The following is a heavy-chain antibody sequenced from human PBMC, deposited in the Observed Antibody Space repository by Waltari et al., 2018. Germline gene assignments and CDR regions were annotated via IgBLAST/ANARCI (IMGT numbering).Heavy chain of an antibody. CDR2: VDYSGST. Sequence: QVQLQESGPGLVKPSETLSLTCTVSGGSISSHYWRWIRQPPGKGLEWIGYVDYSGSTKYNPSLKSRVTISVDTAKNQFSLKLSSVTAADTAVYYCASADLYNWNDVGYYFDYWGQGTLVTVSS. D-gene: IGHD1-20*01. CDR1: GGSISSHY. CDR3: ASADLYNWNDVGYYFDY. V-gene: IGHV4-59*11. J-gene: IGHJ4*02.